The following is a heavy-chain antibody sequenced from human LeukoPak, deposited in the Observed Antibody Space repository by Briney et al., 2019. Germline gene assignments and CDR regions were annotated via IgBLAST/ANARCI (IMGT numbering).Heavy chain of an antibody. V-gene: IGHV4-34*01. CDR2: ISHSGST. D-gene: IGHD1-1*01. CDR1: GGSFSGYY. Sequence: PSETLSLTCAVYGGSFSGYYWSWIRQPPGKGLEWIGEISHSGSTNYNPSLKSRVTISVDTSKNQFSLKLSSVTAADTAVYYCAISTGRDDAFDIWGQGTMVTVSS. CDR3: AISTGRDDAFDI. J-gene: IGHJ3*02.